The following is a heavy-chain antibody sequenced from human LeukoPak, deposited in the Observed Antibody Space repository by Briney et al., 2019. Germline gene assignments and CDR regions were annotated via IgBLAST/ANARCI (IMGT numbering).Heavy chain of an antibody. V-gene: IGHV3-33*01. CDR3: ARDHGDRDYYYYYYMDV. D-gene: IGHD4-17*01. CDR1: GFTFSSYG. CDR2: ICYDGSNK. Sequence: GRSLRLSCAASGFTFSSYGMHGVGQAPGKGGEGVAGICYDGSNKYYADSVKGRFTISRDNSKNTLYLQMNSLRAEDTAVYYCARDHGDRDYYYYYYMDVWGKGTTVTVSS. J-gene: IGHJ6*03.